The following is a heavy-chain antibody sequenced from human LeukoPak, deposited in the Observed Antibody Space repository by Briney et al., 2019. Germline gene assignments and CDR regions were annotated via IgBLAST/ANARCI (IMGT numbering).Heavy chain of an antibody. Sequence: GGSLRLSCAASGFTFDDYTMHWVRQAPGKGLEWVSLISWDGGSTYYADSVKGRFTISRDNAKNSLYLQMNSLRAEDTAVYYCAKDRGSTWFGGFDYWGQGTLVTVSS. J-gene: IGHJ4*02. V-gene: IGHV3-43*01. CDR1: GFTFDDYT. CDR2: ISWDGGST. CDR3: AKDRGSTWFGGFDY. D-gene: IGHD3-10*01.